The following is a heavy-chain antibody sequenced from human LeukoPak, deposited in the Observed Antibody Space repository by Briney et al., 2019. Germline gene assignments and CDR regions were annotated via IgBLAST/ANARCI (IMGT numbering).Heavy chain of an antibody. CDR2: IIDSGGST. CDR3: AREDGSGSYPGYYYGMDV. CDR1: GFTFSSYG. V-gene: IGHV3-23*01. Sequence: GGSLRLSCAASGFTFSSYGMSWVRQAPGKGVEWVSAIIDSGGSTYYTDSVKGRFTISRDNSKNTLYLQMNSLRAEDTAVYYCAREDGSGSYPGYYYGMDVWGQGTTVTVSS. D-gene: IGHD3-10*01. J-gene: IGHJ6*02.